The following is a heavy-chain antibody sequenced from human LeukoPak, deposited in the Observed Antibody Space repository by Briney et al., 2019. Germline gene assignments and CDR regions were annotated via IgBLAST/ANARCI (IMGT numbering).Heavy chain of an antibody. Sequence: PSETLSLTCTVSDYSISSNYYWGWIRLSPGKGLEWIGSIYHSGDIYYNPSLKTRVTISVDTSKNQFSLKLSSVTAADTAVYFCARGPYSYDSSGAFDIWGQGTMVTVSS. CDR3: ARGPYSYDSSGAFDI. CDR2: IYHSGDI. CDR1: DYSISSNYY. V-gene: IGHV4-38-2*02. D-gene: IGHD3-22*01. J-gene: IGHJ3*02.